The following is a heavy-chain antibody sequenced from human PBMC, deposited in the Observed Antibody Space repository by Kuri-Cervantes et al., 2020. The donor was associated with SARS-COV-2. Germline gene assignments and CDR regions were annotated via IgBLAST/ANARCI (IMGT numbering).Heavy chain of an antibody. Sequence: GESLKISCAASGFTFSSYAMHWVRQAPGKGLEWVAVIWYDGSNKYYADSVKGRSTISRDNSKNTLYLQMNSLRAEDTAVYYCARERSGLDYWGQGTLVTVSS. CDR2: IWYDGSNK. D-gene: IGHD3-3*01. CDR1: GFTFSSYA. CDR3: ARERSGLDY. J-gene: IGHJ4*02. V-gene: IGHV3-33*08.